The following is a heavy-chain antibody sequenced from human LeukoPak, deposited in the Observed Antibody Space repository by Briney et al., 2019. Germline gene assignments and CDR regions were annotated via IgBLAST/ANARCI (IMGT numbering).Heavy chain of an antibody. CDR2: ISNNGNYI. CDR1: GSTFSSYS. J-gene: IGHJ4*02. CDR3: AREKGVAAAFDY. Sequence: PGGSLRLSCAASGSTFSSYSMNWVRQAPGRGLEWVSYISNNGNYIYYADSVKGRFTISRDNAKNSLYLQMNSLRAEDTAVYYCAREKGVAAAFDYWGQGTLVTVSS. V-gene: IGHV3-21*01. D-gene: IGHD6-13*01.